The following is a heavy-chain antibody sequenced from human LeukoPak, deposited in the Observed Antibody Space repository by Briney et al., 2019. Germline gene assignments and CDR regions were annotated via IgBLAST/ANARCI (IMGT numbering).Heavy chain of an antibody. V-gene: IGHV3-21*01. CDR2: ISSSSSYI. D-gene: IGHD5-18*01. CDR3: AREAAISEGWFDP. J-gene: IGHJ5*02. CDR1: GFTFSSYS. Sequence: PGGSLRLSCAPSGFTFSSYSMNWVRQAPGKGLKWVSSISSSSSYIYYADSVKGRFTISRDNAKNSLYLQMNSLRAEDTAVYYCAREAAISEGWFDPGAREPWSPSPQ.